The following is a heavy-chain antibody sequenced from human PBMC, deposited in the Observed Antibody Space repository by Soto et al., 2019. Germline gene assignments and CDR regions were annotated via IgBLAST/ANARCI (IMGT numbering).Heavy chain of an antibody. D-gene: IGHD2-2*01. CDR3: ARVEKDQLPGGVYKALDI. V-gene: IGHV1-69*02. CDR1: GGTFSSYT. CDR2: IIPILGIA. Sequence: SSVKVCCKAAGGTFSSYTISWVRQAPGQGLEWMGRIIPILGIANYAQKFQGRVTITADKSTSTACMELSSLRSEDTAVYYCARVEKDQLPGGVYKALDILRQRTTATVS. J-gene: IGHJ3*02.